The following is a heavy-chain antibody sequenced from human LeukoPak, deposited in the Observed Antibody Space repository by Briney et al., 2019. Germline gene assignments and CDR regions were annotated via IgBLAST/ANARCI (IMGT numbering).Heavy chain of an antibody. D-gene: IGHD2-2*01. J-gene: IGHJ6*04. CDR1: GFTFSSYS. CDR2: ISSSSSYI. V-gene: IGHV3-21*01. CDR3: ARDRGYCSSTSCYGDYYYGMDV. Sequence: PGGSPRLSCAASGFTFSSYSMNWVRQAPGKGLEWVSSISSSSSYIYYADSVKGRFTISRDNAKNSLYLQMNSLRAEDTAVYYCARDRGYCSSTSCYGDYYYGMDVWGKGTTVTVSS.